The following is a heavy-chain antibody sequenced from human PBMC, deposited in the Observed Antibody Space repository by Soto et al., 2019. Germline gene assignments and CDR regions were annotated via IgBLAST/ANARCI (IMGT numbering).Heavy chain of an antibody. D-gene: IGHD6-19*01. Sequence: QVQVVESGGGVVQPGRSLRLSCAASGFTLSCCGMHWVRQAPGKGLEWVGVITYDGGDKHYADSVKGRFTISRDSSENTVYQQMNSRRVDDSAIYYCAKEQSSGYYRVVDYWGQGTLVTVSS. V-gene: IGHV3-30*18. J-gene: IGHJ4*02. CDR1: GFTLSCCG. CDR2: ITYDGGDK. CDR3: AKEQSSGYYRVVDY.